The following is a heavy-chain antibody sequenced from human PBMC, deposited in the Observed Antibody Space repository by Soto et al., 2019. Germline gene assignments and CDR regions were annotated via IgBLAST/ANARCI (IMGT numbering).Heavy chain of an antibody. J-gene: IGHJ5*02. V-gene: IGHV4-30-2*01. CDR3: ARAMTTVTTXDH. CDR1: GGSISSGGYS. CDR2: IYHSGST. Sequence: PSETLSLTCAVSGGSISSGGYSWSWIRQPPGKGLECIGYIYHSGSTYYNPSLKSRVTISVDRSKNQFSLKLTSVTAADTAVYYCARAMTTVTTXDHWGQGTLVTVS. D-gene: IGHD4-17*01.